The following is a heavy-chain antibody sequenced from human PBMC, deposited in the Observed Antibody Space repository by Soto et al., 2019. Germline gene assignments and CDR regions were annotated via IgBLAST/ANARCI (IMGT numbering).Heavy chain of an antibody. CDR1: GYTFTGYY. Sequence: GASVKVSCKASGYTFTGYYMHWVRQAPGQGLEWMGWINPSSGGTNYAQKFQGWVTMTRDTSISTAYIELSRLRSDDTAVYYCARDVGSSPQTQAFDIWGKGTMVTVSS. CDR2: INPSSGGT. CDR3: ARDVGSSPQTQAFDI. V-gene: IGHV1-2*04. D-gene: IGHD6-6*01. J-gene: IGHJ3*02.